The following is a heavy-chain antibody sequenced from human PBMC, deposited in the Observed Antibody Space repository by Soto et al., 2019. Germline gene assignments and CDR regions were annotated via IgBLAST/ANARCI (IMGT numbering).Heavy chain of an antibody. CDR3: AKNQGVELVPLATVDWFDP. V-gene: IGHV1-69*13. CDR1: GGTFSSYA. J-gene: IGHJ5*02. D-gene: IGHD1-26*01. CDR2: IIPIFGTA. Sequence: SVNVSCKASGGTFSSYAISWVRQAPGQGLEWMGGIIPIFGTANYAQKFQGRVTITADESTSTVYLELNNLSAEDTAVYHCAKNQGVELVPLATVDWFDPWGQGSVVTVSS.